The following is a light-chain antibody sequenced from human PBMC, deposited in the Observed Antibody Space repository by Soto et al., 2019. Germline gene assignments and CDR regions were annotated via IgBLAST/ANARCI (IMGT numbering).Light chain of an antibody. V-gene: IGKV1-9*01. CDR3: QQLTSYPRT. Sequence: IQLTQSPSFLSASVGDRVRITCRASQGISSYIAWYQQKPGKAPKLLIYAASTLQSGVPSRFSGSGSGTDFTLTISSLQPEDFATYYCQQLTSYPRTFGRGTKVDIK. CDR1: QGISSY. CDR2: AAS. J-gene: IGKJ3*01.